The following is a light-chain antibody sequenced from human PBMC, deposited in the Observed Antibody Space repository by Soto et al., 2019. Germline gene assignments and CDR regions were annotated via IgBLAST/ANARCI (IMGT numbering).Light chain of an antibody. Sequence: DIQMTPSPSTLSASVGDRVTITCRASQTISTWLAWYQHKPGKAPTLLIYAASNLQSGVPSRFRGSRSGTEFTLTVSSLQPEDFATYYCLKDHDDSWTCGQGTKGAIK. V-gene: IGKV1-5*01. CDR2: AAS. CDR1: QTISTW. CDR3: LKDHDDSWT. J-gene: IGKJ1*01.